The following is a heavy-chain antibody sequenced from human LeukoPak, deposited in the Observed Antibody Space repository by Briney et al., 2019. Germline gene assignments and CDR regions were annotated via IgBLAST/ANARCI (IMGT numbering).Heavy chain of an antibody. CDR1: GYTFTDYY. J-gene: IGHJ6*04. CDR3: ATGGYCSSTSCYAAYYYYGMDV. CDR2: INPEDGET. D-gene: IGHD2-2*01. V-gene: IGHV1-69-2*01. Sequence: ASVKISCKASGYTFTDYYMHWVQQAPGKGLEWMGLINPEDGETITADNVQGRVTITADTSTDTAYMEVSRLRSEDTAVYYWATGGYCSSTSCYAAYYYYGMDVWGKGTTVTVSS.